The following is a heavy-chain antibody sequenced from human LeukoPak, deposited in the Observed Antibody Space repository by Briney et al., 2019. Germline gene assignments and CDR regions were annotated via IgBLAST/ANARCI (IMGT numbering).Heavy chain of an antibody. J-gene: IGHJ6*02. V-gene: IGHV4-34*01. Sequence: PSETLSLTCAVYGGSFSGYYWSWIRQPPGKGLEWIGEINHSGSTNYNPSLKSRVTISVDTSKNQFSLKLSSVTAADTAVYYCARGRVRGQFQHYYYYYGMDVWGQGTTVTVSS. CDR1: GGSFSGYY. CDR3: ARGRVRGQFQHYYYYYGMDV. D-gene: IGHD3-10*01. CDR2: INHSGST.